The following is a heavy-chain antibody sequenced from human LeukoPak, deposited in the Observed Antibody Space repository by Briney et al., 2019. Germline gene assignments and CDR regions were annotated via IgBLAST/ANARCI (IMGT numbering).Heavy chain of an antibody. CDR1: GYTFTGHY. J-gene: IGHJ4*02. V-gene: IGHV1-2*02. CDR2: INPNSGGT. D-gene: IGHD6-19*01. Sequence: GASVKVSSKASGYTFTGHYMHWVRQAPGQGLEWMGWINPNSGGTNYAQKFQGRVTMTRDTSISTAYMELSRLRSDDTAVYYCARDTARFIAVAGTGLGYWGQGTLVTVSS. CDR3: ARDTARFIAVAGTGLGY.